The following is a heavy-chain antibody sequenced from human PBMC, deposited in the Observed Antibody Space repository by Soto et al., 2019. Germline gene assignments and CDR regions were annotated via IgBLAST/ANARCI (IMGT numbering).Heavy chain of an antibody. D-gene: IGHD1-26*01. V-gene: IGHV4-39*01. CDR1: GGSISSSSYY. Sequence: PSETLSLTCTVSGGSISSSSYYWGWIRQPPGKGLEWIGSIYYSGSTYYNPSLKSRVTISVDTSKNQFSLKLSSVTAADTAVYYCASWGSGSFPYYYYYYGTDVWGQGTTVTVSS. J-gene: IGHJ6*02. CDR3: ASWGSGSFPYYYYYYGTDV. CDR2: IYYSGST.